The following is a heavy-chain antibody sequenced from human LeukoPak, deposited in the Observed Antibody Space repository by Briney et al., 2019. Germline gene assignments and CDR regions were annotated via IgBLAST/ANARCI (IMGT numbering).Heavy chain of an antibody. D-gene: IGHD1-1*01. CDR3: TRVRNSNNWWGAFDI. J-gene: IGHJ3*02. CDR2: ISPNNGNT. Sequence: ASVNVSCKAFGYTFDTSSISWVRQAPGQRLEWMGWISPNNGNTHYAQGVQGRVTMTTDTSRSTAYMELRSLRSDDTAVYYCTRVRNSNNWWGAFDIWGQGTMVTVSS. CDR1: GYTFDTSS. V-gene: IGHV1-18*01.